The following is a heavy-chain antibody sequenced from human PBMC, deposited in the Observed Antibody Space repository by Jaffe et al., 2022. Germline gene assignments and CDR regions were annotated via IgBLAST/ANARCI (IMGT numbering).Heavy chain of an antibody. CDR3: AKDRDGYNPKYYYYYMDV. J-gene: IGHJ6*03. D-gene: IGHD5-12*01. CDR1: GFTFDDYA. Sequence: EVQLVESGGVVVQPGGSLRLSCAASGFTFDDYAMHWVRQAPGKGLEWVSLISWDGGSTYYADSVKGRFTISRDNSKNSLYLQMNSLRAEDTALYYCAKDRDGYNPKYYYYYMDVWGKGTTVTVSS. CDR2: ISWDGGST. V-gene: IGHV3-43D*04.